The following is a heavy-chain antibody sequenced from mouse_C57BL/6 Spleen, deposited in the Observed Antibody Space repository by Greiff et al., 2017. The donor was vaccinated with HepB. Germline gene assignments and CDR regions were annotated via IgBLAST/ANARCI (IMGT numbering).Heavy chain of an antibody. V-gene: IGHV5-4*01. J-gene: IGHJ4*01. Sequence: EVQRVESGGGLVKPGGSLKLSCAASGFTFSSYAMSWVRQTPEKRLEWVATISDGGSYTYYPDNVKGRFTISRDNAKNNLYLQMSHLKSEDTAMYYCARGYYGLAGAMDYWGQGTSVTVSS. CDR3: ARGYYGLAGAMDY. CDR1: GFTFSSYA. D-gene: IGHD1-1*01. CDR2: ISDGGSYT.